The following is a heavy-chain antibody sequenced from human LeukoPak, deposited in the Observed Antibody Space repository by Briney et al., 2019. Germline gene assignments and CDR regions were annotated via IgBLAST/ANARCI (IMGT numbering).Heavy chain of an antibody. CDR3: ASWTSDAFYI. V-gene: IGHV4-34*01. CDR1: GGSFSGYY. CDR2: INHSGST. Sequence: SETLSLTCAVYGGSFSGYYWSWIRQPPGKGLEWIGEINHSGSTNYNPSLKGRVTISVDTSKNQFSLKLSSVTAADTAVYYCASWTSDAFYIWGQGTMVTVSS. J-gene: IGHJ3*02. D-gene: IGHD1-1*01.